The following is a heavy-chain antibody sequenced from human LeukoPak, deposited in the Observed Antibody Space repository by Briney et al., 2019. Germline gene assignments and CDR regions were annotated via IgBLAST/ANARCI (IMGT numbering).Heavy chain of an antibody. J-gene: IGHJ4*02. CDR3: ARGVEYNYRYTFGY. Sequence: PSETLSLTCAVYGGSFSGYYWSWIRQPPGKGLEWIGEINHSGSTNYNPSLKSRVTISVDTSKNQFSLKLSSVTAADTAVYYCARGVEYNYRYTFGYWGPGTLVTVPS. CDR1: GGSFSGYY. CDR2: INHSGST. V-gene: IGHV4-34*01. D-gene: IGHD5-18*01.